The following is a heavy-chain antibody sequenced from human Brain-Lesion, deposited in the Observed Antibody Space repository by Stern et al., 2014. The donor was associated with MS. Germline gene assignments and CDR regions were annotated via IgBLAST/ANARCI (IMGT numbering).Heavy chain of an antibody. CDR1: GYTLTELS. CDR3: ATLSPGAGGNYYRHFDY. J-gene: IGHJ4*02. CDR2: FDPEDGET. D-gene: IGHD1-26*01. Sequence: VQLVQSGAEVKKPGASVKVSCKASGYTLTELSMHWVRQAPRKGLEWMGGFDPEDGETIYAQKFQGRVTMTEDTSTDPAYMELSSLRSEDTAVYYCATLSPGAGGNYYRHFDYWGQGTLVTVSS. V-gene: IGHV1-24*01.